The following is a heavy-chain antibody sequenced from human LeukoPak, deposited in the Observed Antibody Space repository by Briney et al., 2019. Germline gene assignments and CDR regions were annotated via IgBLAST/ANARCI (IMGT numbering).Heavy chain of an antibody. V-gene: IGHV1-8*03. CDR3: ARCSGGSCYSNGGSAFDI. CDR2: MNPNSGNT. J-gene: IGHJ3*02. D-gene: IGHD2-15*01. CDR1: GYTFTSYD. Sequence: GASVKVSCKASGYTFTSYDINWVRQATGQGLEWMGWMNPNSGNTGYAQKFQGRVTITADKSTSTAYMELSNLKSEDTAVYYCARCSGGSCYSNGGSAFDIWGQGTMVTVSS.